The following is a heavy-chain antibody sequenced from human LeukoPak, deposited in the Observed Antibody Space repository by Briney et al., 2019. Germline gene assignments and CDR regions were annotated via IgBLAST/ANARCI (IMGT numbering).Heavy chain of an antibody. CDR3: VRIDGGRAAF. CDR2: ISGSGDTT. Sequence: GGSLRLSCAASGFTFSSYAMSWVRQAPGKGPEWVSIISGSGDTTYYADSVKGRFTISRDNSKNTLYQQMNSLRAEDTALYYCVRIDGGRAAFWGQGTLVTASS. V-gene: IGHV3-23*01. CDR1: GFTFSSYA. D-gene: IGHD6-13*01. J-gene: IGHJ1*01.